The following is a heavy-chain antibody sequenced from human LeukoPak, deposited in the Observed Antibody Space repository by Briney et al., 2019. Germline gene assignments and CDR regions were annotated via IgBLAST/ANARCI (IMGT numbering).Heavy chain of an antibody. CDR2: IIPIFGTA. CDR3: ARGREKQQLHFDY. D-gene: IGHD6-13*01. Sequence: VASVKVSCKASGGTFSSYAISWVRQAPGQGLEWMGGIIPIFGTANYAQKFQGRVTITADESTSTAYMELSSLRSEDTAVYYCARGREKQQLHFDYWGQGTLVTVSS. V-gene: IGHV1-69*13. J-gene: IGHJ4*02. CDR1: GGTFSSYA.